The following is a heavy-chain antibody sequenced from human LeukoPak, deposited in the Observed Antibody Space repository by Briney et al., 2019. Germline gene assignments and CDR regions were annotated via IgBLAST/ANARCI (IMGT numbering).Heavy chain of an antibody. CDR3: ARVGGYCSSTSGWGENWFDP. CDR1: GFTLSDYY. CDR2: ISSSGSTI. J-gene: IGHJ5*02. Sequence: PGGSLRLSCAASGFTLSDYYMSWIRQAPGKGLEWVSYISSSGSTIYYADSVKGRFTISRDNAKNSLYLQMNSLRAEDTAVYYCARVGGYCSSTSGWGENWFDPWGQGTLVTVSS. D-gene: IGHD2-2*01. V-gene: IGHV3-11*04.